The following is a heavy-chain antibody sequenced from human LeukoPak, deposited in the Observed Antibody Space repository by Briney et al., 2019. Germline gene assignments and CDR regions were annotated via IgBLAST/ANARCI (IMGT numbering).Heavy chain of an antibody. CDR3: AKEEITISSTFDY. CDR2: ISGSGGST. J-gene: IGHJ4*02. CDR1: GFTFSSA. Sequence: GGSLRLSCAASGFTFSSAWMTWVRQAPGKGLEWVSAISGSGGSTYYADSVKGRFTISRDNSKNTLYLQMNSLRAEDTAVYYCAKEEITISSTFDYWGQGTLVTVSS. D-gene: IGHD3-3*01. V-gene: IGHV3-23*01.